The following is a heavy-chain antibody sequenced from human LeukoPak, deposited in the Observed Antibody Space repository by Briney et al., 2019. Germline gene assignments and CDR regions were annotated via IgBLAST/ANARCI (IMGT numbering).Heavy chain of an antibody. Sequence: ASVRVSCKASGYTFTSYFIHWVRQAPGQGLEWMGGIIPIFGTANYAQKFQGRVTITADESTSTAYMELSGLRSEDTAVYYCARPPVPGYSGYDCRFDYWGQGTLVTVSS. CDR2: IIPIFGTA. V-gene: IGHV1-69*13. CDR1: GYTFTSYF. J-gene: IGHJ4*02. CDR3: ARPPVPGYSGYDCRFDY. D-gene: IGHD5-12*01.